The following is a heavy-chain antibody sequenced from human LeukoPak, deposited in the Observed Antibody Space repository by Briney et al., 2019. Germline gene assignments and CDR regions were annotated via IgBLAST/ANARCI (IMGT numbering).Heavy chain of an antibody. CDR3: ARRPPRGLVGY. Sequence: PSEALSLTCAVYGVSFSGYYWSWIRQPPGKGLEWIGEINHSGSTNYNPSLKSRVTISVDTSKNQFSLKLSSVTAADTAVYYCARRPPRGLVGYWGQGTLVTVSS. J-gene: IGHJ4*02. CDR2: INHSGST. V-gene: IGHV4-34*01. D-gene: IGHD3-10*01. CDR1: GVSFSGYY.